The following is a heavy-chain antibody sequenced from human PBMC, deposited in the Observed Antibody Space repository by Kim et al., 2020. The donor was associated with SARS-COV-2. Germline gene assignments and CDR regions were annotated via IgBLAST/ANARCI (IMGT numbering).Heavy chain of an antibody. J-gene: IGHJ6*02. CDR3: ARGFSYGLGMDV. Sequence: IYYADSVKGRFTISRDNARESLYLQMNSRRAEDTAVYYCARGFSYGLGMDVWGQGTTVTVSS. CDR2: I. D-gene: IGHD3-3*01. V-gene: IGHV3-48*03.